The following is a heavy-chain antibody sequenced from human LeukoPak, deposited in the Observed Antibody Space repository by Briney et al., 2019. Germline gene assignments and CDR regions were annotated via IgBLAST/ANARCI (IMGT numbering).Heavy chain of an antibody. V-gene: IGHV4-38-2*02. CDR2: IYHSGST. CDR1: GYSIGSGYY. D-gene: IGHD5-18*01. CDR3: ARSVGYSYGYHDY. Sequence: SETLSLTCTVSGYSIGSGYYWGWIRQPPGKGLEWIGSIYHSGSTYYNPSLKSRVTISVDTSKNQFSLKLSSVTAADTAVYYCARSVGYSYGYHDYWGQGTLVTVSS. J-gene: IGHJ4*02.